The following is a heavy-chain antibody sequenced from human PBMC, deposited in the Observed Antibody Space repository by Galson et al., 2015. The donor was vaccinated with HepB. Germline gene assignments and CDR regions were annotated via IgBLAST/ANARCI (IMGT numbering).Heavy chain of an antibody. Sequence: SVKVSCKASGGTFSSYAISWARQAPGQGLEWMGGIIPIFGTANYAQKFQGRVTITADESTSTAYMELSSLRSEDTAVYYCARTWADIVVVPAAQGLKNGMDVWGQGTTVTVSS. D-gene: IGHD2-2*01. V-gene: IGHV1-69*13. CDR1: GGTFSSYA. J-gene: IGHJ6*02. CDR3: ARTWADIVVVPAAQGLKNGMDV. CDR2: IIPIFGTA.